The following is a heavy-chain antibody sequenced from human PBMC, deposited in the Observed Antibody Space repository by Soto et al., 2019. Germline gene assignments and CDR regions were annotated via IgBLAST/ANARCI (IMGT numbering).Heavy chain of an antibody. CDR2: IIPIFGTA. D-gene: IGHD4-4*01. CDR3: ARDSHDYSFGGGTTHFYGMEI. Sequence: SVKVSCKASGGTFSSYAISWVRQAPGQGLEWMGGIIPIFGTANYAQKFQGRVTITADESTSTAYMELSSLRSEDTAVYYCARDSHDYSFGGGTTHFYGMEIWGQ. J-gene: IGHJ6*02. CDR1: GGTFSSYA. V-gene: IGHV1-69*13.